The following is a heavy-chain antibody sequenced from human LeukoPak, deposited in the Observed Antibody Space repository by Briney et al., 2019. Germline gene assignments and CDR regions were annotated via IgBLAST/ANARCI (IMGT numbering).Heavy chain of an antibody. V-gene: IGHV3-23*01. Sequence: QTGGSLRLSCAASGFTLSSYAMSWVRQAPGKGLEWVSAISGSGGSTYYADAVKGRFTISRDNSKNTLYLQMNSLRAEDTAVYYCAKEGNGDYYFDYWGQGTLVTVSS. J-gene: IGHJ4*02. D-gene: IGHD4-17*01. CDR1: GFTLSSYA. CDR3: AKEGNGDYYFDY. CDR2: ISGSGGST.